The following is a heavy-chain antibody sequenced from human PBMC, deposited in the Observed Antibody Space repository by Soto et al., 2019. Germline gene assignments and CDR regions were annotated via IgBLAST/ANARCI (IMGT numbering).Heavy chain of an antibody. CDR1: GFTFSSYA. Sequence: PGGSLRLSCAASGFTFSSYAMHWVRQAPGKGLEWVAVISYDGSNKYYADSVKGRFTISRDNSKNTLYLQMNSLRAEDTAVYYCARDPRKPPTYFDYWGQGTLVTVSS. J-gene: IGHJ4*02. CDR2: ISYDGSNK. CDR3: ARDPRKPPTYFDY. V-gene: IGHV3-30-3*01.